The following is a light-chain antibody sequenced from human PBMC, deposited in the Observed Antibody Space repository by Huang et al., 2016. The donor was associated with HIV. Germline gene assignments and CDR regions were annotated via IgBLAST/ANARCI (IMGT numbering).Light chain of an antibody. V-gene: IGKV1-12*01. J-gene: IGKJ5*01. Sequence: DIQMPQSPSSVSASVGARVTITCRASQGISSWLAWYQQKPGKAPKLLIFAASSLQRGVPSRFSGSGSGTDFTLTISTLQPEDFATYYCQQADSLPITFGQGTRLEIK. CDR1: QGISSW. CDR2: AAS. CDR3: QQADSLPIT.